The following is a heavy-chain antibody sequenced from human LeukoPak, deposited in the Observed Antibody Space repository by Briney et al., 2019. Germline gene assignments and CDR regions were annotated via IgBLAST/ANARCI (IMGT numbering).Heavy chain of an antibody. J-gene: IGHJ5*02. CDR3: AGDPRWLTPDCTSTSCYENYFDP. CDR2: IHHSGSA. D-gene: IGHD2-2*01. V-gene: IGHV4-38-2*02. CDR1: GYSISSGYQ. Sequence: PSETLSLTCGVSGYSISSGYQWAWIRQSPGKGLEWIGSIHHSGSAHYNPSLKSRVTISVETSKNQFSLNMYSVTAADTAVYYCAGDPRWLTPDCTSTSCYENYFDPWGQGTLVTVSS.